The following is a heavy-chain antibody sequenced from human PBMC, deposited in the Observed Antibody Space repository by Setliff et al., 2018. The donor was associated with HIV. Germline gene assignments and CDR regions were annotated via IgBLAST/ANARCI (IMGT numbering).Heavy chain of an antibody. V-gene: IGHV3-21*01. CDR1: GFTLGDFA. D-gene: IGHD1-26*01. CDR2: IRSTSTYI. J-gene: IGHJ4*02. CDR3: ARESKGAMALEIFDY. Sequence: PGGSLRLSCTASGFTLGDFAMNWVRQAPGKGLEWVSSIRSTSTYIYYTDSVKGRFTISRDNAKNSLFLQMNSLRAEDTAVYYCARESKGAMALEIFDYWGQGTLVTVSS.